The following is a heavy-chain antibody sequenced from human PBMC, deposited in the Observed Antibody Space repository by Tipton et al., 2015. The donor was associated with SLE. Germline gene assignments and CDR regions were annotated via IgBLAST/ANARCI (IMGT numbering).Heavy chain of an antibody. J-gene: IGHJ3*01. V-gene: IGHV4-59*11. CDR2: VYYNGGT. CDR1: NGSISSHL. Sequence: TLSLTCTVSNGSISSHLWSWIRQSPGKGLEWIGYVYYNGGTKYNPSLKSRVTISVDRSRTHFSLKLSSVTAADTAVYYCAREDEYSSSPGSFDFWGRGTMVTVSS. D-gene: IGHD6-6*01. CDR3: AREDEYSSSPGSFDF.